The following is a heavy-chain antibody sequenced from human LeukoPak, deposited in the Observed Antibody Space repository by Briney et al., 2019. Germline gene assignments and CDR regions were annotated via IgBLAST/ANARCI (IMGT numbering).Heavy chain of an antibody. D-gene: IGHD2-15*01. J-gene: IGHJ4*02. V-gene: IGHV3-53*01. Sequence: PGGSLRLSCAASGFTVSSNYMSWVRQAPGKGLVWVSIIYSGGSTYYADSVQGRFTVSRDNSKNTLYLQMNSLRAEDTAVYYCASVPVHCSGGSCPLDYWGQGTLVTVSS. CDR1: GFTVSSNY. CDR2: IYSGGST. CDR3: ASVPVHCSGGSCPLDY.